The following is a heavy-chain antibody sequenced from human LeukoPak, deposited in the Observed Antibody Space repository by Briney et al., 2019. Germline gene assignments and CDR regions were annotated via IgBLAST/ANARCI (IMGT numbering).Heavy chain of an antibody. Sequence: SETLSLTCTVSGGSISSGGYYWSWIRQPPGKGLEWIGYIYHSGSTYYNPSLKSRVTISVDRSKNQFSLKLSSVTAADTAVYYCARSPYWSKYYYYMDVWGKGTTVTVSS. CDR3: ARSPYWSKYYYYMDV. V-gene: IGHV4-30-2*01. D-gene: IGHD2-8*02. CDR1: GGSISSGGYY. CDR2: IYHSGST. J-gene: IGHJ6*03.